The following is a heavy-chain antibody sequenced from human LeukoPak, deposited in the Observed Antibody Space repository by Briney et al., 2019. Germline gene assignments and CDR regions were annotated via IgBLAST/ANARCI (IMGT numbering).Heavy chain of an antibody. CDR2: IIPIFGTA. D-gene: IGHD6-19*01. V-gene: IGHV1-69*05. CDR3: ARGRYSSGWSAQRVSNWFDP. CDR1: GGTFSSYA. Sequence: SVKVSCKASGGTFSSYAISWVRQAPGQGLEWMGGIIPIFGTANYAQKFQGRVTITTDESTSTAYMELSSLRSEDTAVYYCARGRYSSGWSAQRVSNWFDPWGQGTLVTVSS. J-gene: IGHJ5*02.